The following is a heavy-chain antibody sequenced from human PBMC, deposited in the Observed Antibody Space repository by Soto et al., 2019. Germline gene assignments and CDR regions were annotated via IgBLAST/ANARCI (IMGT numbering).Heavy chain of an antibody. CDR3: AHLVPGPLSFAY. Sequence: QITLKESGPSLIKPTQTLALTCTFSGFSFNTRGVGVAWIRQPPGKTLEWLAVIYWDNDRRYRPSLTDRLGITKDMSTKQVVLTMTNVDPVDTGTYYCAHLVPGPLSFAYWGQGALVTVSS. J-gene: IGHJ4*02. CDR1: GFSFNTRGVG. CDR2: IYWDNDR. D-gene: IGHD6-19*01. V-gene: IGHV2-5*02.